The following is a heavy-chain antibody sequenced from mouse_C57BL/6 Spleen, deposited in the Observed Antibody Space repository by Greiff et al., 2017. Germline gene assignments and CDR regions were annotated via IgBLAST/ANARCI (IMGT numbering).Heavy chain of an antibody. CDR2: IRNKANGYTT. CDR1: GFTFTDYY. CDR3: ARYRYYCSIYYFCC. V-gene: IGHV7-3*01. D-gene: IGHD1-1*01. Sequence: EVMLVESGGGLVQPGGSLSLSCAASGFTFTDYYMSWVRQPPGKALEWLGFIRNKANGYTTEYSASMKGRFTISRANSPSILYLHMNALRAEDSATYFCARYRYYCSIYYFCCWGQCTTLPCSS. J-gene: IGHJ2*01.